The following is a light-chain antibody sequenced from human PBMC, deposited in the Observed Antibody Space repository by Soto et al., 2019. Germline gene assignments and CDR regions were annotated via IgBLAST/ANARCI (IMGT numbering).Light chain of an antibody. Sequence: QSALTQPPSASGSPGQSVTISCTGTSSDVGGYNYVSWYQQHPGKAPKLMIYEVSKRPSGVPDRFTGSKSGNTASLTVSGLQAEDEAYYYCSSYAGRNNYVVGTGTKPTVL. CDR1: SSDVGGYNY. CDR3: SSYAGRNNYV. V-gene: IGLV2-8*01. J-gene: IGLJ1*01. CDR2: EVS.